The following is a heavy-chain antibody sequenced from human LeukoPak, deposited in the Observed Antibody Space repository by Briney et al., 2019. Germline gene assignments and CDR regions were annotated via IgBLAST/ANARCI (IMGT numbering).Heavy chain of an antibody. J-gene: IGHJ5*02. CDR1: GFTFSNCA. D-gene: IGHD1-26*01. CDR3: AQNQWEFPA. Sequence: GGSLRLSCVASGFTFSNCAMSWVRQAPGKGLEWVSGVSDSGRSAYYADSVQGRFIISRDNSKNTLYLQMNSLRVEDTAAYFCAQNQWEFPAWGQGTLVTVSS. CDR2: VSDSGRSA. V-gene: IGHV3-23*01.